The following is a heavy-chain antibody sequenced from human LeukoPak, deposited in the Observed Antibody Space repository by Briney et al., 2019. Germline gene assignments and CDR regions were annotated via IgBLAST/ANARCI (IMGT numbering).Heavy chain of an antibody. Sequence: GGSLRLSCAASGFTFSSYGMSWVRQAPGKGLEWVSAISGSGGSTYYADSVKGRFTISRDNSKNTLYLQMNSLRAEDTALYYCARDQTGYGDYLYYFDYWGQGTLVTVSS. V-gene: IGHV3-23*01. CDR1: GFTFSSYG. CDR2: ISGSGGST. J-gene: IGHJ4*02. D-gene: IGHD4-17*01. CDR3: ARDQTGYGDYLYYFDY.